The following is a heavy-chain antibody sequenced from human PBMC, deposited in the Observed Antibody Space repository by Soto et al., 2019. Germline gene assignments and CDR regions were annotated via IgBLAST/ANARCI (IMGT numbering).Heavy chain of an antibody. D-gene: IGHD3-10*01. CDR2: IKNDGSET. CDR3: ARDYYGSGNP. Sequence: EVQLVESGGGLVQPGGSLRLSCAASGFTLSDFWMHWVRQAPGKGLVWLSRIKNDGSETDYADSVKGRFIISRDNAKNTLYLQMNNLRVEDTAVYYCARDYYGSGNPWGQGTLVTVSS. J-gene: IGHJ5*02. CDR1: GFTLSDFW. V-gene: IGHV3-74*01.